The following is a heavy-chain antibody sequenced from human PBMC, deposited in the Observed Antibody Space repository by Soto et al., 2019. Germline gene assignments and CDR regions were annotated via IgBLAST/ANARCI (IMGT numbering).Heavy chain of an antibody. CDR3: AKDTIFGVVIAQHGMDV. D-gene: IGHD3-3*01. Sequence: GGSLRLSCAASGFTFSSYAMSWVRQAPGKGLEWVAAISGSGGSEYYADAVKGRFTISRDNSKNTLYLQMNSLRAEDTAVYYCAKDTIFGVVIAQHGMDVWGQGTTVTVSS. CDR1: GFTFSSYA. J-gene: IGHJ6*02. CDR2: ISGSGGSE. V-gene: IGHV3-23*01.